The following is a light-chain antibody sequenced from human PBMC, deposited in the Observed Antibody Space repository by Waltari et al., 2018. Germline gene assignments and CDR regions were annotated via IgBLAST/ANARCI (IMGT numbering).Light chain of an antibody. Sequence: QSVLTQPPSASGTPGQRVTISCSGSSSNIGTNTVNWYHQLPGTAPKLLIYSQDQRPPGVPDRFAGSKSGASASLAISGLQSDDEAKYYCAAWDESLNGVVFGGGTKVIVL. CDR1: SSNIGTNT. J-gene: IGLJ3*02. CDR3: AAWDESLNGVV. V-gene: IGLV1-44*01. CDR2: SQD.